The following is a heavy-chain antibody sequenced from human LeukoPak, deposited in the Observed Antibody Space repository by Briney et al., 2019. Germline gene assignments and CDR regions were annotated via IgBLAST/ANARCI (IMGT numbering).Heavy chain of an antibody. CDR2: ISGTNDNP. D-gene: IGHD2-2*01. Sequence: ASVKVSCKASGYTFSNFGISWVRQAPGQGLEWMGWISGTNDNPNYGQKFQGRLTVTTDSSTSTAYMELRSLRSDDTAVYYCARDGTSTDDYWGQGTLVTVSS. CDR1: GYTFSNFG. CDR3: ARDGTSTDDY. J-gene: IGHJ4*02. V-gene: IGHV1-18*01.